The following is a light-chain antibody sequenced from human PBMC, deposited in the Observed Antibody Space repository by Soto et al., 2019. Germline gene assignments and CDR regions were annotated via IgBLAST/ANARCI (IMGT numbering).Light chain of an antibody. V-gene: IGLV2-11*01. CDR1: SCNVGGYDY. CDR2: DIA. Sequence: QSALTQPRSVSGSPGQSVTISCTGTSCNVGGYDYVSWYQQHPGMAPQLIIYDIAKRPSGVPDRFSGSKSGNTASLTISVLQAEDEADYYCCSYAGSYSWVFGEGTKLTVL. J-gene: IGLJ3*02. CDR3: CSYAGSYSWV.